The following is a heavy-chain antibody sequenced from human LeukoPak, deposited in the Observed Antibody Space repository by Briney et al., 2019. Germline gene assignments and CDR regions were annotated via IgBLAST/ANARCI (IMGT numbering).Heavy chain of an antibody. V-gene: IGHV1-8*01. J-gene: IGHJ4*02. CDR3: ARVQGSDTSGSFDH. D-gene: IGHD1-26*01. CDR2: MDPNSGNT. CDR1: GYTFISHD. Sequence: GASVKVSCKTSGYTFISHDINWVRQATGQGLGWMGWMDPNSGNTGYAQRFQGRVTLTRSTSLSEAYMELTSLKFEDTAVYYCARVQGSDTSGSFDHWGQGTLVTVSS.